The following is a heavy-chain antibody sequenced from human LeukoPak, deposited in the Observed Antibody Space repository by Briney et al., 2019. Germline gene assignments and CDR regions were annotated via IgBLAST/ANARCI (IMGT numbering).Heavy chain of an antibody. J-gene: IGHJ4*02. V-gene: IGHV3-48*01. CDR1: GFTFSSYG. D-gene: IGHD1-26*01. CDR3: AAGIVGATDDY. Sequence: PGGSLRLSCAASGFTFSSYGMNWVRQAPGTGLEWVSYVSPSSSSIYYADSVKGRFAISRDNAKNSLYLQMNSLSAEDTAVYYCAAGIVGATDDYWGQGTLVTVSS. CDR2: VSPSSSSI.